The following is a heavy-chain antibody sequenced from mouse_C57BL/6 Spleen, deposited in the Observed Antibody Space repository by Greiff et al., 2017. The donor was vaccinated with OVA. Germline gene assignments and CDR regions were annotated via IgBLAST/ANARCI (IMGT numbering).Heavy chain of an antibody. Sequence: EVQLVESGGGLVQPGGSLSLSCAASGFTFTDYYMSWVRQPPGKALEWLGFIRNKANGYTTEYSASVKGRFTISRDTSQSILYLQMNALRAEDSATYYCARGTHYFDYWGQGTTLTVSS. CDR1: GFTFTDYY. J-gene: IGHJ2*01. CDR2: IRNKANGYTT. D-gene: IGHD2-14*01. CDR3: ARGTHYFDY. V-gene: IGHV7-3*01.